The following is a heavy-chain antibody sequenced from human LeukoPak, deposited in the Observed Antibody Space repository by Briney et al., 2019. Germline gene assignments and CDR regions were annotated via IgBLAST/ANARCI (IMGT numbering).Heavy chain of an antibody. CDR2: IYTSGST. D-gene: IGHD6-19*01. J-gene: IGHJ4*02. CDR1: GGSISSYY. CDR3: ARTGSSGWSYYFDY. Sequence: PSETLSLTCTVSGGSISSYYWSWIRQPAGKGLEWIGRIYTSGSTNYNPSLKSRATMSVDTSKNQFSLKLSSVTAADTAVYYCARTGSSGWSYYFDYWGQGTLVTVSS. V-gene: IGHV4-4*07.